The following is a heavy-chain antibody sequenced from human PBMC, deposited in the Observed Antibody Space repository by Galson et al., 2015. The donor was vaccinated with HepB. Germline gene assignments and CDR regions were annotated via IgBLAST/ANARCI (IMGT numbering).Heavy chain of an antibody. V-gene: IGHV3-48*01. D-gene: IGHD5-12*01. CDR1: GFRLTDYA. CDR2: ISSDSRTI. J-gene: IGHJ4*02. CDR3: VRDRGSGFCGNDVPWFDY. Sequence: SLRLSCAASGFRLTDYAMNWVRRAPGKGLEWAAYISSDSRTIHYADSVKGRFTISSDNAKNSVYLQMNNLRGEDTAVYYCVRDRGSGFCGNDVPWFDYWGRGSLVTVS.